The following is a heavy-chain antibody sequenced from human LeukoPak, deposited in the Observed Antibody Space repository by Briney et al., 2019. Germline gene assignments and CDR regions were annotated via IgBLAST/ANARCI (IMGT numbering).Heavy chain of an antibody. CDR1: GGTFSSYT. CDR2: IIPILGIA. Sequence: SVKVSCKASGGTFSSYTISWVRQAPGQGLEWMGRIIPILGIANYAQKFQGRVTITADKSTSTAYMELSSLRSEDTAVYYCARGVSSYPTDAFDIWGQGTMVTVSS. D-gene: IGHD2-8*01. J-gene: IGHJ3*02. V-gene: IGHV1-69*02. CDR3: ARGVSSYPTDAFDI.